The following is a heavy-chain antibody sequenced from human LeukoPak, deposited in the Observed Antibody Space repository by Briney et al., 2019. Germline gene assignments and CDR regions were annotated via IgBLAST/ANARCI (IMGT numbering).Heavy chain of an antibody. V-gene: IGHV3-7*01. CDR2: INPDGIKR. Sequence: GGSLRLSCAVSGLTFSSSWMDWVRQAPGKGLEWVASINPDGIKRYSADSVKGRFTISRDNARNSLYLQMDCLRVEDTAFYYCARDLAFSRLDYWGQGVLVTVSS. CDR1: GLTFSSSW. CDR3: ARDLAFSRLDY. D-gene: IGHD2/OR15-2a*01. J-gene: IGHJ4*02.